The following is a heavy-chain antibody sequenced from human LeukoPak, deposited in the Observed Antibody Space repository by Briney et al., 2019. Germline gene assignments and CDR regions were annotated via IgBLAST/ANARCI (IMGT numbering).Heavy chain of an antibody. Sequence: SETLSLTCAVYGGSFSGYYWSWIRQPPGKGLEWIGEINHSGSTNYNPSLKSRVTISVDTSKNQFSLKLSSVTAADTAVYYCARAYYYDSSGYSSYYYYMDVWGKGTTVTISS. V-gene: IGHV4-34*01. CDR1: GGSFSGYY. D-gene: IGHD3-22*01. CDR2: INHSGST. CDR3: ARAYYYDSSGYSSYYYYMDV. J-gene: IGHJ6*03.